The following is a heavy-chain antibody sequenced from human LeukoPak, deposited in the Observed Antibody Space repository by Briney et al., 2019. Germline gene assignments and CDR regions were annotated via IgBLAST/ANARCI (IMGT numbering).Heavy chain of an antibody. CDR1: VYTFTSYG. Sequence: ASVKVSCTASVYTFTSYGISWVRQAPRQGLEWMGWISAYNGNTNYAQKPQGRVTITTDTSSSTPYTGLPSLRSDDTPVYYCARSGYSYGLCYFDYWGQGTLVTVSS. J-gene: IGHJ4*02. CDR2: ISAYNGNT. D-gene: IGHD5-18*01. V-gene: IGHV1-18*01. CDR3: ARSGYSYGLCYFDY.